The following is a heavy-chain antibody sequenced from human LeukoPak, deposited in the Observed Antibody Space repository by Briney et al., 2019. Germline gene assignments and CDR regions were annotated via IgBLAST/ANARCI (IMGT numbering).Heavy chain of an antibody. D-gene: IGHD6-19*01. Sequence: GGSLRLSCAASGFTFDDYGMSWVCQAPGKGLEWVSGINWNGGSTGYADSVKGRFTISSDNAKNSLYLQMNSLRAEDTALYYCARVQRIAVAGTFDYWGQGTLVTVSS. CDR1: GFTFDDYG. CDR2: INWNGGST. V-gene: IGHV3-20*04. CDR3: ARVQRIAVAGTFDY. J-gene: IGHJ4*02.